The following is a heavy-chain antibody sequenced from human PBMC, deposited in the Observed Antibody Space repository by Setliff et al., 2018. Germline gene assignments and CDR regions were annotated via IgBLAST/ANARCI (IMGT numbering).Heavy chain of an antibody. V-gene: IGHV4-39*07. CDR3: ARGPSSGYLDRCFDP. J-gene: IGHJ5*02. CDR1: GGSISSSSYY. D-gene: IGHD3-22*01. Sequence: SETLSLTCTVSGGSISSSSYYWGWIRQPPGKGLEWIGSIYYSGSTYYNPSLKSRVTIPVDTSKNQFSLKLSSVTAADTAVYYCARGPSSGYLDRCFDPWGQGTLVTVSS. CDR2: IYYSGST.